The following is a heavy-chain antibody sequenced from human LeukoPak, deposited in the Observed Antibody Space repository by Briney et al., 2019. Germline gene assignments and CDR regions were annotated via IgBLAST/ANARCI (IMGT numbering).Heavy chain of an antibody. CDR2: ISGSGGST. J-gene: IGHJ4*02. Sequence: GGSLRLSCAASGFTFSSYAMGWVRQAPGKGLEWVSAISGSGGSTYYADSVKGRFTISRDNSKNTLYLQMNSLRAEDTAVYYCAKVYQPSYYDILTGYFDYWGQGTLVTVSS. CDR1: GFTFSSYA. D-gene: IGHD3-9*01. V-gene: IGHV3-23*01. CDR3: AKVYQPSYYDILTGYFDY.